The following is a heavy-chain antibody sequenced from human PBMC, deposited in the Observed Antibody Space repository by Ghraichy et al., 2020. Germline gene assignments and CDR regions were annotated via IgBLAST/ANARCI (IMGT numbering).Heavy chain of an antibody. J-gene: IGHJ6*02. CDR1: RFTFSSHW. Sequence: GGSLRLSCEASRFTFSSHWMNWVRQAPGKGLEWVANIRQDGSEKTYVDSVKGRFTVSRDNAKSSLYLQMNSLKAEDTAIYFCARGSVGGLDVWGQGTMVTVSS. D-gene: IGHD1-26*01. V-gene: IGHV3-7*01. CDR3: ARGSVGGLDV. CDR2: IRQDGSEK.